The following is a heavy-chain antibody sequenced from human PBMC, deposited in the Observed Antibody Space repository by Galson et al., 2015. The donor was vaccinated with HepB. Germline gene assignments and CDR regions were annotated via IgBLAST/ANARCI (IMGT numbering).Heavy chain of an antibody. Sequence: SVKVSCKVSGYTLTELSMHWVRQAPGKGLEWMGGFDPEDGETIYAQKFQGRVTMTEDTSTDTAYMELSSLRSEDTAVYYCATPALGVVAAKGYYYYYGMDVWGQGTTVTVSS. CDR2: FDPEDGET. V-gene: IGHV1-24*01. D-gene: IGHD2-15*01. J-gene: IGHJ6*02. CDR1: GYTLTELS. CDR3: ATPALGVVAAKGYYYYYGMDV.